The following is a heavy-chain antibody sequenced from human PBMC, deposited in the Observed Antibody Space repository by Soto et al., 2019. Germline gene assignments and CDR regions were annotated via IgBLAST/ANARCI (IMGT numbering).Heavy chain of an antibody. V-gene: IGHV4-30-4*01. CDR1: GDSISSADYY. D-gene: IGHD1-1*01. CDR3: ARDLWVEPELYYYGMDV. J-gene: IGHJ6*02. Sequence: SETLSLTCTVSGDSISSADYYWSWIRQTPGKGLEWIGHIFYSGTTYYNPSLKSRLTISVDTSKNHFSLRLTSVTATDTAAYYCARDLWVEPELYYYGMDVWGQGTTVTVSS. CDR2: IFYSGTT.